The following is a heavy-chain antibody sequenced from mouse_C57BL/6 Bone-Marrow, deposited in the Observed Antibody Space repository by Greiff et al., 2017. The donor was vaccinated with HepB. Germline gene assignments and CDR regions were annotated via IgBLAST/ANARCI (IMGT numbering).Heavy chain of an antibody. D-gene: IGHD1-1*01. CDR3: VRDMGAPYYPAWFAY. Sequence: EVKLVESGGGLVQPKGSLKLSCAASGFSFNTYAMNWVRQAPGKGLEWVARIRSKSNNYATYYADSVKDRFTISRDDSESMLYLQMNNLKTEDTAMYYCVRDMGAPYYPAWFAYWGQGTLVTVSA. CDR1: GFSFNTYA. CDR2: IRSKSNNYAT. V-gene: IGHV10-1*01. J-gene: IGHJ3*01.